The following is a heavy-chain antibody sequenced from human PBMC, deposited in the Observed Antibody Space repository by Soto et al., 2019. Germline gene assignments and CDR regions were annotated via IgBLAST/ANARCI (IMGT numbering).Heavy chain of an antibody. CDR1: GFSLTTSGVG. V-gene: IGHV2-5*02. CDR2: IYWDDDK. Sequence: QITLKESGPTLVKPTQTLTLTCTFSGFSLTTSGVGVGWIRQPPGKALEWLALIYWDDDKRYSPSMKSRLTTTXDXXRNQIVPTTTNMDPAAPATYFCANRTTTLTSCFAPRGQGTLVTVSS. D-gene: IGHD4-17*01. J-gene: IGHJ5*02. CDR3: ANRTTTLTSCFAP.